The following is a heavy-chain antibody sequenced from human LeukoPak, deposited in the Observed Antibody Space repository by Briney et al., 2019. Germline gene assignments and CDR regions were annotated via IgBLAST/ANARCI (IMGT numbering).Heavy chain of an antibody. Sequence: GASVKVSCKASGYTFTSYYMHWVRQAPGQGLEWMGIINPSGGSTSYAQKFQGRVTMTRDTSTSTVYMELSSLRSEDTAVYYCARDPSRATMVRGVFYYYGMDVWGQGTTVTVSS. D-gene: IGHD3-10*01. CDR2: INPSGGST. CDR1: GYTFTSYY. CDR3: ARDPSRATMVRGVFYYYGMDV. J-gene: IGHJ6*02. V-gene: IGHV1-46*01.